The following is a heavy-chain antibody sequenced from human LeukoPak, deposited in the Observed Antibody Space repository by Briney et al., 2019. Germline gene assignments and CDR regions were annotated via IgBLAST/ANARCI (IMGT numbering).Heavy chain of an antibody. Sequence: ASVTVSCKASGYTFTCYYMHWVRQAPGQGLEWMGWINPNSGGTNYAQKFQGRVTMTRDTSTSTAYMELSRLRSDDTAVYYCAREVGATPYYWGQGTLVTVSS. CDR3: AREVGATPYY. D-gene: IGHD1-26*01. J-gene: IGHJ4*02. CDR1: GYTFTCYY. V-gene: IGHV1-2*02. CDR2: INPNSGGT.